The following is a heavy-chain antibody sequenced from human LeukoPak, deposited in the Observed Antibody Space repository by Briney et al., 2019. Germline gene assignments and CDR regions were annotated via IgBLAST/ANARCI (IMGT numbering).Heavy chain of an antibody. CDR2: IYYSGST. Sequence: PETLSLTCTVSGGSISSYYWSWIRQPPGKGLEWIGYIYYSGSTNYNPSLKSRVTISVDTSKNQFSLKLSSVTAADTAVYYCARGGGGWYLGAFDIWGQGTMVTVSS. CDR1: GGSISSYY. CDR3: ARGGGGWYLGAFDI. J-gene: IGHJ3*02. V-gene: IGHV4-59*01. D-gene: IGHD6-19*01.